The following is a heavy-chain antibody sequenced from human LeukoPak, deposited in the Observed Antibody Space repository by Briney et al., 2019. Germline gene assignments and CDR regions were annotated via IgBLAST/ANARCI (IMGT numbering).Heavy chain of an antibody. CDR3: ARDRYGDGFAHLDY. D-gene: IGHD5-24*01. V-gene: IGHV1-2*02. J-gene: IGHJ4*02. CDR2: INPNNGAT. CDR1: GYNFAGYY. Sequence: ASVKVSCKVSGYNFAGYYIHWVRQAPGHGLEFMGWINPNNGATNYPQKFQGRVAITWDTSFTTSYMDLSRLTSDDTAVYFCARDRYGDGFAHLDYWGQGALVTVSS.